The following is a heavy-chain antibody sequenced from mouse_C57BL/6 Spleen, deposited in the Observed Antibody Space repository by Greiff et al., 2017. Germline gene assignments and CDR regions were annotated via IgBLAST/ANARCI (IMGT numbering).Heavy chain of an antibody. CDR1: GYSFTDYN. D-gene: IGHD1-1*01. CDR2: INPNYGTT. Sequence: VQLKESGPELVKPGASVKISCKASGYSFTDYNMNWVKQSNGKSLEWIGVINPNYGTTSYNQKFKGKATLTVDQSSSTAYMQLNSLTSEDSAVYYCAGYYGSSYGFFAYWGQGTLVTVSA. V-gene: IGHV1-39*01. J-gene: IGHJ3*01. CDR3: AGYYGSSYGFFAY.